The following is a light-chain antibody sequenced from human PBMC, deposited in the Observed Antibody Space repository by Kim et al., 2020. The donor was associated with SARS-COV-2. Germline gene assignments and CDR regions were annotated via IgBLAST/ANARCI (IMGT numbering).Light chain of an antibody. Sequence: ALGQTVRITVQGDSLRSYYASWYQQKPGQAPVLVIYGKNNRPSGIPDRFSGSSSGNTASLTITGAQAEDEGDYYCNSRDSSGNHLVFGGGTQLTVL. CDR2: GKN. CDR3: NSRDSSGNHLV. V-gene: IGLV3-19*01. CDR1: SLRSYY. J-gene: IGLJ2*01.